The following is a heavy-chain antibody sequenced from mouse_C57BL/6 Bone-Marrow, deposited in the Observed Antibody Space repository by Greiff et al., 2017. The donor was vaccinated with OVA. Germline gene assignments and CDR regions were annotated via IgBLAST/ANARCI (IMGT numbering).Heavy chain of an antibody. D-gene: IGHD1-1*01. V-gene: IGHV3-6*01. CDR2: ISYDGSN. CDR1: GYSITSGYY. CDR3: ASHYYGN. Sequence: DVQLQESGPGLVKPSQSLSLTCSVTGYSITSGYYWNWIRQFPGNKLEWMGYISYDGSNNYNPSLKNRISITRDTSKNQFFLKLNSVTTEDTATYYCASHYYGNWGQGTTLTVSS. J-gene: IGHJ2*01.